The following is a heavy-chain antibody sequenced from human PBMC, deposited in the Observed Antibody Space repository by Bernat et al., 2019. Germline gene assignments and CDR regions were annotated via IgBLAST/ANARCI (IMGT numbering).Heavy chain of an antibody. CDR1: GDSISSGDYY. CDR3: ARAAPPHHSHWDY. CDR2: IYYSGTT. D-gene: IGHD1-1*01. J-gene: IGHJ4*02. V-gene: IGHV4-30-4*01. Sequence: QLQLQESGPGLVKPSETLSLTCTVSGDSISSGDYYWSWIRQPPGKGLEWIGYIYYSGTTYYNPSLKSRVAMSVDTSQNQFSLKLNSATAADTAVYYCARAAPPHHSHWDYWGQGTLVTFSS.